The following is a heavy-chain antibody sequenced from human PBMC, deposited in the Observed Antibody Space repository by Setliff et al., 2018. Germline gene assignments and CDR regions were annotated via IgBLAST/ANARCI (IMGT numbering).Heavy chain of an antibody. D-gene: IGHD3-22*01. J-gene: IGHJ4*03. CDR1: GGSVSSGSYS. Sequence: SETLSLTCTVSGGSVSSGSYSWSWIRQPPGKGLEWIGYIYYSGSTNYNPSLKSRVTISVDTSKNQFSLKLSPVTAADTAVYYCARSKPPTYYYDSSGYYPFDYWGQGTMVTVSP. CDR3: ARSKPPTYYYDSSGYYPFDY. V-gene: IGHV4-61*01. CDR2: IYYSGST.